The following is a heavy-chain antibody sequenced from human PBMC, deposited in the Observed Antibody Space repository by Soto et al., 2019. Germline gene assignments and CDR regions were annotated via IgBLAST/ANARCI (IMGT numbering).Heavy chain of an antibody. CDR3: ARLVARWYYFDY. V-gene: IGHV4-61*01. Sequence: QVQLQESGPGLVKPSETLSLTCTVSGGSVSSGSYYWSWIRQPPGKVLEWIGYIYYSGSTNYNPSVISRGAISVDTSKNQCSLKLSSVTAADPAVYCCARLVARWYYFDYWGQGTLVTVCS. CDR1: GGSVSSGSYY. CDR2: IYYSGST. D-gene: IGHD2-15*01. J-gene: IGHJ4*02.